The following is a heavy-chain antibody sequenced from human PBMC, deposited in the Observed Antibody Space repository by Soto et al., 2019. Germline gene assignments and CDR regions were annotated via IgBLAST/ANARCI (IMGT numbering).Heavy chain of an antibody. J-gene: IGHJ4*02. CDR3: AKSPKRRIVGVTYFDY. CDR1: GFIFSDYA. V-gene: IGHV3-30*18. Sequence: QVQLVESGGGVVQPGRSLRLSCAASGFIFSDYAMHWIRYVPGKGLEWVALIANDGSNKYYADSVKGRFTISRDNSKNTLSLQMNSLRAEDAAVYYCAKSPKRRIVGVTYFDYWGQGALVPVSS. D-gene: IGHD1-26*01. CDR2: IANDGSNK.